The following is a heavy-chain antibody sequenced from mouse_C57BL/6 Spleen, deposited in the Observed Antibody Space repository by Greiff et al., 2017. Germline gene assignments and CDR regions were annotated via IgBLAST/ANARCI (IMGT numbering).Heavy chain of an antibody. CDR3: AGVNFFTTVVAPHSAIDY. J-gene: IGHJ4*01. CDR2: ILPGSGST. CDR1: GYTFTGYW. V-gene: IGHV1-9*01. Sequence: VQLQQSGAELMKPGASVKLSCKATGYTFTGYWIAWVKQRPGHGLEWIGEILPGSGSTNYNEKFKGKATFTADTSSNTAYMQLSSLTSEDSAIYYCAGVNFFTTVVAPHSAIDYWGHRTSVTVAS. D-gene: IGHD1-1*01.